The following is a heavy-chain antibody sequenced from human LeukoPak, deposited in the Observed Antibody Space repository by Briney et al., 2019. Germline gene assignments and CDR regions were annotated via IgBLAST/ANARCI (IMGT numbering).Heavy chain of an antibody. CDR3: ATVRTTWYLEH. J-gene: IGHJ4*02. CDR1: GFTFRNYG. D-gene: IGHD1-26*01. V-gene: IGHV3-33*01. Sequence: GGSLRLSCAASGFTFRNYGMHWVRQAPGKGLEWVALIWYDGSNKDYADSVRGRFTISRDNSKNTLYLQMNSLRAEDTAVYYCATVRTTWYLEHWGQGTLVTVSS. CDR2: IWYDGSNK.